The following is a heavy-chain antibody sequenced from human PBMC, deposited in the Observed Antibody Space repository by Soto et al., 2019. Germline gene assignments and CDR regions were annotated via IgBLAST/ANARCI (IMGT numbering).Heavy chain of an antibody. CDR2: IWYDGSNK. Sequence: GGSLRLSCAASGFTFSSYGMHWVRQAPGKGLEWVAVIWYDGSNKYYADSVKGRFTISRDNSKNTLYLQMNSLRAEDTAVYYCARGRRLSGYYYLDVWGKGTTVTVSS. V-gene: IGHV3-33*01. CDR1: GFTFSSYG. CDR3: ARGRRLSGYYYLDV. D-gene: IGHD6-25*01. J-gene: IGHJ6*03.